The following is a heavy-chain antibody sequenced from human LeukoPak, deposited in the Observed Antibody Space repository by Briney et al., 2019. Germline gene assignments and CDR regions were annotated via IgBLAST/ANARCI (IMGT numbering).Heavy chain of an antibody. CDR1: GYTFTSYG. CDR3: AKGPRIVGAMGAFDY. CDR2: ISAYNGNT. V-gene: IGHV1-18*01. J-gene: IGHJ4*02. Sequence: ASVKVSCKASGYTFTSYGISWVRQAPGQGLEWMGWISAYNGNTNYAQKLQGRVTMTTDTSTSTAYMELRSLRSDDTAVYYCAKGPRIVGAMGAFDYWGQGTLVTVSS. D-gene: IGHD1-26*01.